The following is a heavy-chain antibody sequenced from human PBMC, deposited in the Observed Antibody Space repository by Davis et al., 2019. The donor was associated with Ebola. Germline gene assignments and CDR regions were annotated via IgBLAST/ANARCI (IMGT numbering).Heavy chain of an antibody. CDR1: GGSVSSGSYY. Sequence: MPSETLSLTCTVSGGSVSSGSYYWSWIRQPPGKGLEWIGYMFYSGITNYNPSLKSRVTISVDTSKNQFSLELTSVTAADTAVYYCARRGTSSWSGGYFAYWGQGTLVTVSS. V-gene: IGHV4-61*01. D-gene: IGHD3-10*01. CDR3: ARRGTSSWSGGYFAY. J-gene: IGHJ4*02. CDR2: MFYSGIT.